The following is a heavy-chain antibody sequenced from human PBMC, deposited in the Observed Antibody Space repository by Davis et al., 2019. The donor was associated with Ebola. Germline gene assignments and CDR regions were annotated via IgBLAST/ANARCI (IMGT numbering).Heavy chain of an antibody. D-gene: IGHD6-13*01. Sequence: GESLKISCAVSGFTFSNFWMTWVRQAPGKGLEWVANINQDGSEENYVDSVKGRFPISRDNAKNSLYLQMNSLRAEDTAVYYCARDNPYSSSWYGLSYYYYGMDVWGQGTTVTVSS. V-gene: IGHV3-7*03. CDR3: ARDNPYSSSWYGLSYYYYGMDV. CDR2: INQDGSEE. CDR1: GFTFSNFW. J-gene: IGHJ6*02.